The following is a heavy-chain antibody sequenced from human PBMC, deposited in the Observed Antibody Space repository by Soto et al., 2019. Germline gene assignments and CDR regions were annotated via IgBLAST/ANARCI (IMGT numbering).Heavy chain of an antibody. V-gene: IGHV4-38-2*01. Sequence: SETLSLTCAVSGYSISSGYYWGWIRQPPGKGLEWIGSIYHSGSTYYNPSLKSRVTISVDTSKNQFSLKLSSVTAADTAVYYCASGNDFWSGYRDWYFDLWGRGTLVTV. CDR1: GYSISSGYY. D-gene: IGHD3-3*01. J-gene: IGHJ2*01. CDR2: IYHSGST. CDR3: ASGNDFWSGYRDWYFDL.